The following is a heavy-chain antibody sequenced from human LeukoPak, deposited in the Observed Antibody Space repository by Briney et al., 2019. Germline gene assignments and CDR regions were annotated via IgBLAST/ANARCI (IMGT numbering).Heavy chain of an antibody. D-gene: IGHD1-26*01. J-gene: IGHJ4*02. CDR3: ASLIVGATVFDY. V-gene: IGHV3-30-3*01. CDR2: ISYDGSNK. CDR1: GFTLSSYA. Sequence: GGSPRLSCAASGFTLSSYAMHWVRQAPGKGLEWVAVISYDGSNKYYADSVKGRFTISRDNSKNTLYLQMNSLRAEDTAVYYCASLIVGATVFDYWGQGTLVTVSS.